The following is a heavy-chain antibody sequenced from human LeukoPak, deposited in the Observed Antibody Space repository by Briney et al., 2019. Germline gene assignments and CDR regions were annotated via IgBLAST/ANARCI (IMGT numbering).Heavy chain of an antibody. CDR2: ISAYNGNT. Sequence: ASVKVSCKASGYTFTSYGISWVRQAPGQGLEWMGWISAYNGNTNYAQKLQGRVTMTTDTSTSTAYMELRGLRSDDTAVYYCARDIDSSGYYYVNYYYYGMDVWGQGTTVTVSS. CDR3: ARDIDSSGYYYVNYYYYGMDV. CDR1: GYTFTSYG. J-gene: IGHJ6*02. V-gene: IGHV1-18*01. D-gene: IGHD3-22*01.